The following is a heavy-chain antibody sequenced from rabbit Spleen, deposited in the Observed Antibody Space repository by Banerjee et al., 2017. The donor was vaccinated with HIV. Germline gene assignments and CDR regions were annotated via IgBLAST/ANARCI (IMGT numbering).Heavy chain of an antibody. CDR3: VRDTWHFKL. D-gene: IGHD3-1*01. Sequence: QEQLVESGGDLVKPGGTLTLTCTVSGFSFSSAYYLCWVRQAPGKGLEWIACVNSYTGRPVYASWTKGPFTISKTASTTVTLRMTRLTAADTATYFCVRDTWHFKLWGPGTLVTVS. V-gene: IGHV1S45*01. CDR2: VNSYTGRP. J-gene: IGHJ4*01. CDR1: GFSFSSAYY.